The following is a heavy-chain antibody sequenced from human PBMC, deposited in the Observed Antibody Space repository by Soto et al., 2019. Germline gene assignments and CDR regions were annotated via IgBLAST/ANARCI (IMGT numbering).Heavy chain of an antibody. V-gene: IGHV4-34*01. CDR1: GGSISSGGYS. CDR2: INHSGST. Sequence: SETLSLTCAVSGGSISSGGYSWSWIRQPPGKGLEWIGEINHSGSTNYNPSLKSRVTMSVDTSKNQFSLKLSSVTAADTAVYYCASTRTLAAASPMDVWGQGTTVTVSS. D-gene: IGHD6-13*01. CDR3: ASTRTLAAASPMDV. J-gene: IGHJ6*02.